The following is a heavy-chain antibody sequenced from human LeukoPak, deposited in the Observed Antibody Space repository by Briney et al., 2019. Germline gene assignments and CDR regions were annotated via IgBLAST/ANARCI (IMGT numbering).Heavy chain of an antibody. CDR3: ARDLFSTSNWEFDY. CDR2: LNPNNGDT. Sequence: ASVKVSCKTSGYTFIDYFIHWVRQAPGQGLEWMGRLNPNNGDTYYAQDFQGRVTMTRDTSISTAYMELSRLTSDDTAVYHCARDLFSTSNWEFDYWGQGTLVTVSS. D-gene: IGHD7-27*01. V-gene: IGHV1-2*06. J-gene: IGHJ4*02. CDR1: GYTFIDYF.